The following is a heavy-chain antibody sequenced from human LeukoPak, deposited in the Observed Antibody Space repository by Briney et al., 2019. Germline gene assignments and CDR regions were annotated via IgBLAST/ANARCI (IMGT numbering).Heavy chain of an antibody. J-gene: IGHJ3*02. Sequence: SETLSLTCAVYGGSLSGYYWSWIRQPPGKGLEWIGEINHSGSTNYNPSLKSRVTISVDTSKNQFSLKLSSVTAADTAVYYCARPRIFDAFDIWGQGTMVTVSS. V-gene: IGHV4-34*01. CDR2: INHSGST. CDR1: GGSLSGYY. CDR3: ARPRIFDAFDI. D-gene: IGHD2-15*01.